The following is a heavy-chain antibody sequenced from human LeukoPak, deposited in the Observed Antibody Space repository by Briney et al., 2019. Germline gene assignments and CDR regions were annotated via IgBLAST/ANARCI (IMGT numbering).Heavy chain of an antibody. CDR1: EFTFSSHS. Sequence: GGSLRLSCAASEFTFSSHSMNWVRQAPGKGLEWVSYISSSSSIIYYAESVKGRFTISRDNAKNSLYLQMNSLRAEDMALYYCAKVTAPYYYDSSGLDAFDIWGQGTMVTVSS. D-gene: IGHD3-22*01. V-gene: IGHV3-48*04. J-gene: IGHJ3*02. CDR2: ISSSSSII. CDR3: AKVTAPYYYDSSGLDAFDI.